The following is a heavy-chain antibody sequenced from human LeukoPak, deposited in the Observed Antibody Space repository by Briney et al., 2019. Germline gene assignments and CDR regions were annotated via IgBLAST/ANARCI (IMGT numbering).Heavy chain of an antibody. CDR1: GGSLSSRDYY. CDR3: ARKAASTYFFEF. J-gene: IGHJ4*02. CDR2: IYYTGST. D-gene: IGHD3-9*01. Sequence: KTSQTLSLTCIVSGGSLSSRDYYWTWIRQRPGEGPEWIGYIYYTGSTYYNPSLKSRVTISIDTSNNQFSLRLSSVTAADTAVYYCARKAASTYFFEFWGRGALVTVSS. V-gene: IGHV4-31*03.